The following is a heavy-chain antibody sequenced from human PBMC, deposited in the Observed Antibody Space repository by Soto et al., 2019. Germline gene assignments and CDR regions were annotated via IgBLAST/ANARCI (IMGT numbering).Heavy chain of an antibody. D-gene: IGHD1-26*01. CDR1: GFNFRYNY. CDR2: ISGSGRYA. Sequence: GGSLRLSCTASGFNFRYNYMSWLRQAPGKGLEWISYISGSGRYANYADSVKGRFTISRDNAKNSVYLEMNSLRAEDTAVYYCARVFSGSSYFDFWGHGTLVTVSS. CDR3: ARVFSGSSYFDF. J-gene: IGHJ4*01. V-gene: IGHV3-11*06.